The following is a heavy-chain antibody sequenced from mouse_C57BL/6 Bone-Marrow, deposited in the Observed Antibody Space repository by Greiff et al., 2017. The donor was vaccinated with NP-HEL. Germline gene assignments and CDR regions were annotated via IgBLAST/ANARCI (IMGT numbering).Heavy chain of an antibody. D-gene: IGHD4-1*01. V-gene: IGHV5-9-1*02. CDR1: GFTFSSYA. Sequence: DVMLVESGEGLVKPGGSLKLSCAASGFTFSSYAMSWVRQTPEKRLEWVAYISSGGDYIYYAATVKGRFTISRDNARNTLYLQMSSLKSEDTAMYYCTRDRLGPYFDHWGQGTTLTVSS. CDR2: ISSGGDYI. CDR3: TRDRLGPYFDH. J-gene: IGHJ2*01.